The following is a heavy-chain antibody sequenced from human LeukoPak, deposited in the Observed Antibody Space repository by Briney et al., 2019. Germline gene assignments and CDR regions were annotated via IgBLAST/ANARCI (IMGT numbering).Heavy chain of an antibody. D-gene: IGHD1-26*01. CDR2: INHSGST. CDR3: ARDGQRFSGSRNRSWFDP. CDR1: GGSFSGYY. Sequence: SETLSLTCAVYGGSFSGYYWSWIRQPPGKGLEWIGEINHSGSTNYNPSLKSRVTISVDTSKNQSSLKLSSVTAADTAVYYCARDGQRFSGSRNRSWFDPWGQGTLVTVSS. V-gene: IGHV4-34*01. J-gene: IGHJ5*02.